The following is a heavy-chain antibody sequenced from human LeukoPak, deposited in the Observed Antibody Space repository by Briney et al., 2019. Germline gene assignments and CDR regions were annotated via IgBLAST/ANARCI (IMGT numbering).Heavy chain of an antibody. D-gene: IGHD3-10*01. Sequence: SETLSLTCTVSGVSISSYYWSWIRQPAGKGLEWIGRIYTSGSTNYNPSLKSRVTISVDTSKNQFSLKLSSVTAADTAVYYCASEDSGSWDWYMDVWGKGTTVTISS. V-gene: IGHV4-4*07. CDR3: ASEDSGSWDWYMDV. J-gene: IGHJ6*03. CDR2: IYTSGST. CDR1: GVSISSYY.